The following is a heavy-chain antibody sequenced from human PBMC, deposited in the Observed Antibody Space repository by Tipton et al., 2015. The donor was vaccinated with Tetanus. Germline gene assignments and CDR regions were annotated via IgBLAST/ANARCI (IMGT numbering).Heavy chain of an antibody. Sequence: TLSLTCTVSGGSISSTNYYWGWIRQPPGKGLEWIGSISYSGSTYYNPSLKSRVTISVDTSKNQLSLKLSSVTAADTGVYYCARPTKYCSGGSYYSHLDYWGQGTLVTVSS. D-gene: IGHD2-15*01. CDR1: GGSISSTNYY. CDR2: ISYSGST. V-gene: IGHV4-39*01. J-gene: IGHJ4*02. CDR3: ARPTKYCSGGSYYSHLDY.